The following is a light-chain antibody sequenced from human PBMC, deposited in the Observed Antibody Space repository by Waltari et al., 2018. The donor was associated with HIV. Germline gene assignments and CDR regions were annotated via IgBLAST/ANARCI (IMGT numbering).Light chain of an antibody. CDR3: QRYDSSPFT. Sequence: IVLTQSPDTLSLSPGERATLSCRTSPTISNNFVAWYQQKLGQAPRLVIYSASSRATGIPDRFSGSGSGTDFTLSISRLEPEDFAVYFCQRYDSSPFTFGGGTKVE. J-gene: IGKJ4*01. CDR2: SAS. V-gene: IGKV3-20*01. CDR1: PTISNNF.